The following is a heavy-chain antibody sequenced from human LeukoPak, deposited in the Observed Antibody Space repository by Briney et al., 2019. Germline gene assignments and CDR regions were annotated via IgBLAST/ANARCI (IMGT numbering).Heavy chain of an antibody. V-gene: IGHV3-11*05. Sequence: PGGSLRLSCAASGFTFSDYYMSWIRQAPGQGLEWLSYISRSSDYTEYADYVKGRFTISRDNARNSLYLQMNSLRPDDTAVYYCARDARGGIVTPEYWGQGTLVTVSS. D-gene: IGHD1-26*01. CDR1: GFTFSDYY. CDR2: ISRSSDYT. J-gene: IGHJ4*02. CDR3: ARDARGGIVTPEY.